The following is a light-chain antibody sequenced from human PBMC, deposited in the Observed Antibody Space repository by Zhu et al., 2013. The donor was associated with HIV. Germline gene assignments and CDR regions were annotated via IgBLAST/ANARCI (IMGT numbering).Light chain of an antibody. Sequence: DIVLTQSPGTLSLSPGERATLSCRASQTVSSNFLAWYHQKPGQAPRLLIYGVSNRATGIPDRFSGSGSGTDFTLTISRLEPEDFAVYYCHQYGISPWTFGQGTKVEI. CDR3: HQYGISPWT. J-gene: IGKJ1*01. V-gene: IGKV3-20*01. CDR2: GVS. CDR1: QTVSSNF.